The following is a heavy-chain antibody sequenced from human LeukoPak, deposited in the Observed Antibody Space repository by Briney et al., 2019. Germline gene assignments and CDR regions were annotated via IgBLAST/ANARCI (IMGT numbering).Heavy chain of an antibody. Sequence: SETLSLTCTVSGGSISSHYWSWIRQPPGKGLEWIGYIYYSGSTNYNPSLKSRVTISVDTSKNQFSLKLSSVTAADTAVYYCARHQLLSSWFDPWGQGTLVTVSS. V-gene: IGHV4-59*08. D-gene: IGHD2-2*01. J-gene: IGHJ5*02. CDR3: ARHQLLSSWFDP. CDR2: IYYSGST. CDR1: GGSISSHY.